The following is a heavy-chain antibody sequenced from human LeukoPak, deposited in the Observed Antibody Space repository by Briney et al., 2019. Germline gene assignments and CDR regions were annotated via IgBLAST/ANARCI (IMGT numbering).Heavy chain of an antibody. CDR3: ARRLTTVNVWYFDL. D-gene: IGHD4-17*01. V-gene: IGHV5-51*01. CDR2: IYPGDSDT. J-gene: IGHJ2*01. CDR1: GYKFTNYW. Sequence: GESLKISCQGSGYKFTNYWIGWVRQMPGKGLEWMGVIYPGDSDTRYSPSFQGQVTISADNPINTAYLQWSSLKTSDTAIYHCARRLTTVNVWYFDLWGRGTLVTVSS.